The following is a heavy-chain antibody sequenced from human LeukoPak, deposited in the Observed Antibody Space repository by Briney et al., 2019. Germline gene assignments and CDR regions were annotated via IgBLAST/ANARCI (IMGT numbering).Heavy chain of an antibody. J-gene: IGHJ4*02. CDR2: IYSGGGT. CDR1: GFTVSSKY. CDR3: ARDLNSGYEFDY. V-gene: IGHV3-53*01. D-gene: IGHD5-12*01. Sequence: GGSLRLSCAASGFTVSSKYMIWVRQAPGKGLEWVSVIYSGGGTYYADSVKGRFSISRDNSNNTVYLQMNSLRAEDTAVYYCARDLNSGYEFDYRGQGTLVTVSS.